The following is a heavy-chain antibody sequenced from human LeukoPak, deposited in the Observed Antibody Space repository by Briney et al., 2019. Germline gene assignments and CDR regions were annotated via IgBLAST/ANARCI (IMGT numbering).Heavy chain of an antibody. D-gene: IGHD3-16*01. CDR3: ASQFGTYYDY. Sequence: ASVKVSCKASGYTFTSYAIHWVRQAPGQRLEWMGWINAGNGNTKYSQKFQGRVTITRDISASTVYMELSSLISEDTAVYYCASQFGTYYDYWGQETLVTVSS. CDR2: INAGNGNT. J-gene: IGHJ4*02. CDR1: GYTFTSYA. V-gene: IGHV1-3*01.